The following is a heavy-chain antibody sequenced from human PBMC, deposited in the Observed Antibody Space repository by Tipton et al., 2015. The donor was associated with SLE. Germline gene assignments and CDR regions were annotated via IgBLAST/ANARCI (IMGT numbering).Heavy chain of an antibody. CDR2: IKQDGSEK. J-gene: IGHJ3*02. CDR3: ARLRGIVATIVGAFDI. Sequence: LRLSCAASGFTFSSYWMHWVRQAPGKGLEWVANIKQDGSEKYYVDSVKGRFTISRDNAKNSLYLQMNSLRAEDTAVYYCARLRGIVATIVGAFDIWGQGTMVTVSS. D-gene: IGHD5-12*01. CDR1: GFTFSSYW. V-gene: IGHV3-7*01.